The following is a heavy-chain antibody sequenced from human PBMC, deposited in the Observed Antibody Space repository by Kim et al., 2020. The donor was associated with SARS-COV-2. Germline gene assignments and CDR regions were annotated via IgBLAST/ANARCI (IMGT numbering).Heavy chain of an antibody. CDR3: ARSISIGRWGTTFYFDY. D-gene: IGHD3-9*01. CDR2: INHSGST. CDR1: GGSVSGYY. J-gene: IGHJ4*02. Sequence: SGTLSLTCAVYGGSVSGYYWSWIRQPPGKGLEWIGEINHSGSTNYNPSVKSRVTISVDTSKNQFSLKLSAVTAADTAVYYCARSISIGRWGTTFYFDYWGQGTLVTVSS. V-gene: IGHV4-34*01.